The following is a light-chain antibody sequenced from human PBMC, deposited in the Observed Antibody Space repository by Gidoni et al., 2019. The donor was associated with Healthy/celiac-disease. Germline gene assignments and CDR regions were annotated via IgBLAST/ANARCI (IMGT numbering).Light chain of an antibody. Sequence: SSELTQDPAVSVALGQTVRITCQGDSLRSYYASWYQQKPGQAPVLVIYGKNNRPSGIPDRFSGSSSGNTASLTTTGAQAEDEADYYCNSRQGSGNHHVVFGGGTKLTVL. CDR2: GKN. CDR3: NSRQGSGNHHVV. CDR1: SLRSYY. J-gene: IGLJ2*01. V-gene: IGLV3-19*01.